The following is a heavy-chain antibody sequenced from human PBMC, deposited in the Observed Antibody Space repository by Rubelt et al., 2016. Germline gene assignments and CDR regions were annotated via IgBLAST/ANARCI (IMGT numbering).Heavy chain of an antibody. CDR1: A. D-gene: IGHD6-13*01. V-gene: IGHV3-49*03. J-gene: IGHJ4*02. CDR2: IRSKTYGGTT. CDR3: SRGRSSSWYYFDC. Sequence: AMSWFRQAPGEELEWVGFIRSKTYGGTTEYAASVKGRSTISRDDSKSIAFLQMNSLKTEDTAVYYCSRGRSSSWYYFDCWGQGTLVTVSS.